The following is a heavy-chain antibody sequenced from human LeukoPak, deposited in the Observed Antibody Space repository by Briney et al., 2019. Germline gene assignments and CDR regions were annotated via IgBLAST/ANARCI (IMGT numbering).Heavy chain of an antibody. CDR1: GGTFSSYT. D-gene: IGHD2-15*01. Sequence: ASVKVSCKASGGTFSSYTISWVRQAPGQGLEWMGRIIPILGIANYAQKFQGRVTMTRDTSTSTVYMELSSLRSEDTAVYYCARDRHVVVVAATTYNWFDPWGQGTLVTVSS. J-gene: IGHJ5*02. CDR3: ARDRHVVVVAATTYNWFDP. V-gene: IGHV1-69*04. CDR2: IIPILGIA.